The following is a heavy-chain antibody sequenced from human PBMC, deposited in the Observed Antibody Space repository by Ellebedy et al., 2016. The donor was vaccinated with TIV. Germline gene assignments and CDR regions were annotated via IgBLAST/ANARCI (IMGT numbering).Heavy chain of an antibody. CDR1: GGSISSSHYY. J-gene: IGHJ3*02. Sequence: SETLSLTXTVSGGSISSSHYYWGWIRQSQGKGLEWIGSIYYSGSTYYNPSLKSRVTISVDTSKNQLSLRLRSVTAADTAAYYCGGRYMMIDVFDIWGQGTMVTVSS. CDR3: GGRYMMIDVFDI. CDR2: IYYSGST. D-gene: IGHD5-24*01. V-gene: IGHV4-39*01.